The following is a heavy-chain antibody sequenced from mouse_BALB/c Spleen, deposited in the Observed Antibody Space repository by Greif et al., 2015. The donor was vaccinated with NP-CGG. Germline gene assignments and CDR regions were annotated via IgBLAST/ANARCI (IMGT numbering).Heavy chain of an antibody. J-gene: IGHJ3*01. CDR2: IDPSDSYT. CDR1: GYTFTSYW. CDR3: AREGSTMITGFPFAY. V-gene: IGHV1-69*02. Sequence: QVPLQQSGAELVKPGASVKLSCKASGYTFTSYWMHWVKQRPGQGLEWIGEIDPSDSYTNYNQKFKGKATLTVDKSSSTAYMQLSSLTSEDSAVYYCAREGSTMITGFPFAYWGQGTLVTVSA. D-gene: IGHD2-4*01.